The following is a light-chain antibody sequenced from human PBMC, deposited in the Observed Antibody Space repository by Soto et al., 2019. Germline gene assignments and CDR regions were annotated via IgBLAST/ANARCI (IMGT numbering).Light chain of an antibody. Sequence: QSALAQPRSASGSPGQSVAISCTGTSSDVGGYNYVSWYQQHPGKAPKLMIYEANKRPSGVPDRFSGSKSGNTASLTVSGLQAEDEADYYCSSYAGSSNVFGTGTKVTVL. CDR1: SSDVGGYNY. CDR2: EAN. V-gene: IGLV2-8*01. J-gene: IGLJ1*01. CDR3: SSYAGSSNV.